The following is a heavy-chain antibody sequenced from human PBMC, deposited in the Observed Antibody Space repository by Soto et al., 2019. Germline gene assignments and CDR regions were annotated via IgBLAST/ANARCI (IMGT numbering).Heavy chain of an antibody. CDR1: GYTFTSYG. V-gene: IGHV1-18*01. CDR2: ISAYNGNT. CDR3: AGRILVGYGLEGESD. D-gene: IGHD5-18*01. Sequence: QVQLVQSGAEVKKPGASVKVSCKASGYTFTSYGIRWVRQAPGQGLEWMGWISAYNGNTNHAQKPQGRVTMPTDTAASTAYMELRSLRSDDTAVYYCAGRILVGYGLEGESDGGQGTLVTVSS. J-gene: IGHJ4*02.